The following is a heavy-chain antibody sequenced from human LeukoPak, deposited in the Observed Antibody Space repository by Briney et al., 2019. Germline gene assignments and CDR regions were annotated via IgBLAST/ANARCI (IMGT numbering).Heavy chain of an antibody. V-gene: IGHV3-23*01. CDR3: AKAPLEHCSGGTCYPLDY. Sequence: PGGTLRLSYAASGFTFSNYAMSWVRQAPGRGLEWVSVITGSGVNTGYPDSVKGRLTISRDNSKNTLYLQMNNLRAEDTAVYYCAKAPLEHCSGGTCYPLDYWGQGTLVTVSS. CDR1: GFTFSNYA. J-gene: IGHJ4*02. CDR2: ITGSGVNT. D-gene: IGHD2-15*01.